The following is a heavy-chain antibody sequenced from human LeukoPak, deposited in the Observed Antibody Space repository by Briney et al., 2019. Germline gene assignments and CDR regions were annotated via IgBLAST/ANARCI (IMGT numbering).Heavy chain of an antibody. J-gene: IGHJ4*02. D-gene: IGHD3-22*01. CDR1: GFTFSSYG. Sequence: PGGSLRLSCAASGFTFSSYGMHWVRQAPGKGLEWVAFIRYDGSNKYYADSVKGRFTISRDNSKNTLYLQMNSLRAEDTAVYYCARDAYDSSGYSGAVDYWGQGTLVTVSS. V-gene: IGHV3-30*02. CDR3: ARDAYDSSGYSGAVDY. CDR2: IRYDGSNK.